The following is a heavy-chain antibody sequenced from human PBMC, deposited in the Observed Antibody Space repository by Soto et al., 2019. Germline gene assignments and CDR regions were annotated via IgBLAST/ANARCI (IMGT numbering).Heavy chain of an antibody. CDR3: ARGEEVGYCTNGVCYDAFDI. Sequence: GESLKISCKGSGYSFTSYWIGWVRQIPGKGLEWMGIIYPGDSDTRYSPSFQGQVTISADKSISTAYLQWSSLKASDTDMYYCARGEEVGYCTNGVCYDAFDIWGQGTMVTVSS. D-gene: IGHD2-8*01. CDR1: GYSFTSYW. CDR2: IYPGDSDT. V-gene: IGHV5-51*01. J-gene: IGHJ3*02.